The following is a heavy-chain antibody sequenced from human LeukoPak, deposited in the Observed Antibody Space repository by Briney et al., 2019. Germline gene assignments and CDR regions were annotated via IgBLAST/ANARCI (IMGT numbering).Heavy chain of an antibody. J-gene: IGHJ6*03. CDR1: GGTFSSYA. Sequence: SVKVSCKASGGTFSSYAISWVRQAPGQGLEWMGRIIPILGLANYAQKFQGRVTITADKSTSTAYMELSSLRSEDTAVYYCARESADFWSANKNYMDVWGKGTTVTVSS. CDR3: ARESADFWSANKNYMDV. D-gene: IGHD3-3*01. V-gene: IGHV1-69*04. CDR2: IIPILGLA.